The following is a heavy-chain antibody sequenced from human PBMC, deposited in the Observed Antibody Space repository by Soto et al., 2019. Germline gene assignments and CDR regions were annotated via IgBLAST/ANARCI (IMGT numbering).Heavy chain of an antibody. CDR3: ARGFRDTAMFTAPDYYYYGMDV. D-gene: IGHD5-18*01. Sequence: SETLSLTCTVSGGSISSYYWSWIRQPPGKGLEWIGYIYYSGSTNYNPSLKSRVTISVDTSKNQFSLKLSSVTAADTAVYYCARGFRDTAMFTAPDYYYYGMDVWGQGTTVTVSS. J-gene: IGHJ6*02. CDR2: IYYSGST. CDR1: GGSISSYY. V-gene: IGHV4-59*01.